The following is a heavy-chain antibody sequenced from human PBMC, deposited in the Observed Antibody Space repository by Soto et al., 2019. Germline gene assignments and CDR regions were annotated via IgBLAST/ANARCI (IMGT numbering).Heavy chain of an antibody. Sequence: QITLKESGPTLVKPTQTLTLTCTFSGFSLSTSGVGVGWFRQPPGKALEWLALFYWNDDKRYSPTLKSRLTRLKDPSKNRVVLTMTNRDPVDTAIYYCDLGSGVGECVSYCHYGMDVWGQGTTVTVSS. CDR3: DLGSGVGECVSYCHYGMDV. CDR1: GFSLSTSGVG. V-gene: IGHV2-5*01. J-gene: IGHJ6*02. D-gene: IGHD3-10*01. CDR2: FYWNDDK.